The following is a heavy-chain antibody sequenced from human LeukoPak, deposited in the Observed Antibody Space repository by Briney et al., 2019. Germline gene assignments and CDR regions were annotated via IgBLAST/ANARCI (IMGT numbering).Heavy chain of an antibody. CDR3: ARDLKDDGFGAEGSLDF. CDR1: GYTFTSNY. V-gene: IGHV1-2*02. D-gene: IGHD3-10*01. J-gene: IGHJ4*02. Sequence: EASVKVSCKTFGYTFTSNYMQWVRQAPGQGLEWMGWINPNNGGTYYAEKFQGRVTMTRDTSTSTVYMELDSLRYDDTAVYYCARDLKDDGFGAEGSLDFWGQGTLVTVSS. CDR2: INPNNGGT.